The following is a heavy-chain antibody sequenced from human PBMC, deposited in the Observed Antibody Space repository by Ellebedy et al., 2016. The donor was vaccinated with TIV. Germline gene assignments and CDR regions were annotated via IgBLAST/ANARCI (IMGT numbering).Heavy chain of an antibody. V-gene: IGHV3-23*01. CDR3: ARNSHFDWSFYIDH. CDR2: INAGGGST. CDR1: GFTFSNYA. J-gene: IGHJ4*02. Sequence: GGSLRLSCAASGFTFSNYAMSWVRQAPAKGLKWVSLINAGGGSTYYADSVKGRFTISRDNSRDTLYLQMNSLKADDTAVYFCARNSHFDWSFYIDHWGQGTLVTVSS. D-gene: IGHD3-9*01.